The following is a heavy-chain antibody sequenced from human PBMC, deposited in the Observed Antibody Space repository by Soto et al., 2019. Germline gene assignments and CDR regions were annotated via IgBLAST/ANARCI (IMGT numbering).Heavy chain of an antibody. CDR1: GFTLSSYG. Sequence: GGSLSLSCAASGFTLSSYGMHWGRQAPGPGLERVAVTWYDGSNRYYADSVKGRFTTTRDNPKNTLYLQMNSLRAEDTAVYYCAKEIGCSSTSCYPEMDVWGQGTTVTVSS. V-gene: IGHV3-33*06. CDR2: TWYDGSNR. CDR3: AKEIGCSSTSCYPEMDV. J-gene: IGHJ6*02. D-gene: IGHD2-2*01.